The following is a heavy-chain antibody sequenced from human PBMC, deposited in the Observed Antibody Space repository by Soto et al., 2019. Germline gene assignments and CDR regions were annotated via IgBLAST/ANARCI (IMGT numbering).Heavy chain of an antibody. CDR3: AKGGGLYHYYLDY. CDR1: GFTFSSYA. V-gene: IGHV3-23*01. CDR2: ISGSGGTT. D-gene: IGHD1-26*01. Sequence: EVQLLESGGGLVQPGGSLRLSCAATGFTFSSYAMSWVRQAPGRGLEWVSAISGSGGTTYHADSVKGRFTISRDNSKNTLSLQMNSLRAHDTAVYYCAKGGGLYHYYLDYWGQGTLITVSS. J-gene: IGHJ4*02.